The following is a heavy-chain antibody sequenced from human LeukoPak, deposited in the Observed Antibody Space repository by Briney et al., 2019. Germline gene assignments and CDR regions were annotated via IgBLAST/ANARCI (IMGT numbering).Heavy chain of an antibody. J-gene: IGHJ4*02. D-gene: IGHD2-2*01. CDR3: ARRYCSSTSCHYFDY. CDR1: GYTFTSYA. CDR2: INAGNGNT. V-gene: IGHV1-3*01. Sequence: ASVTVSCKASGYTFTSYAMHWVRQAPGQRLEWMGWINAGNGNTKYSQKFQGRVTMTRNTSISTAYMELSSLRSEDTAVYYCARRYCSSTSCHYFDYWGQGTLVTVSS.